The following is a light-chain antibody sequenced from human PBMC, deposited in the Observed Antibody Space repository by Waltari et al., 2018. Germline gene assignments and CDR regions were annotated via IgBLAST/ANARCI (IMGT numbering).Light chain of an antibody. CDR1: QSLLYSANYRHY. CDR3: QQYHTIPPT. J-gene: IGKJ4*01. CDR2: WAS. V-gene: IGKV4-1*01. Sequence: DIVMTPSPDPLAVSLGAGATRQCRTNQSLLYSANYRHYLAWYQQKPRQAPRLLINWASTRESGVPDRFIGSGSGTDFILTISSLQPEDVALYFCQQYHTIPPTFGGGTKVEIK.